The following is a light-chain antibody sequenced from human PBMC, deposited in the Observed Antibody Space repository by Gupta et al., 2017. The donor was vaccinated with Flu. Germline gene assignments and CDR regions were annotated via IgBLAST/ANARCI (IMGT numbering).Light chain of an antibody. CDR1: SSDVGSYSL. J-gene: IGLJ2*01. CDR2: EVT. V-gene: IGLV2-23*02. Sequence: SITISCSGTSSDVGSYSLVSWYQQHPDKVPKLMIYEVTKRPSGVSSRFSGSKSGNTASLTISGLQAEDEADYYCCSYAGSDVLFGGGTKLTVL. CDR3: CSYAGSDVL.